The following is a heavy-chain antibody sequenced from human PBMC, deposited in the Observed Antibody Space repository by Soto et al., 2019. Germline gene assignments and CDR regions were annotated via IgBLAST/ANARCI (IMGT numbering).Heavy chain of an antibody. J-gene: IGHJ6*02. CDR2: IKQDGSEK. CDR1: GFTFSSYW. V-gene: IGHV3-7*01. D-gene: IGHD5-12*01. CDR3: ARDPNIVATMGSIYYYYGMDV. Sequence: PGGSLRLSCAASGFTFSSYWMSWVRQAPGKGLEWVANIKQDGSEKYYVDSVKGRFTISRDNAKNLLYLQMNSLRAEDTAVYYCARDPNIVATMGSIYYYYGMDVWGQGTTVTVSS.